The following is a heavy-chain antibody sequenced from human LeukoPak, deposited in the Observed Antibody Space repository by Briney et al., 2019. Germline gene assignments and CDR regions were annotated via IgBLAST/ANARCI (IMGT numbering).Heavy chain of an antibody. CDR3: ARDRQAAAPNVRFDP. D-gene: IGHD6-13*01. CDR2: ISGSGGST. CDR1: GFTFSSHA. V-gene: IGHV3-23*01. J-gene: IGHJ5*02. Sequence: GGSLRLSCVASGFTFSSHAVSWVRQAPGKGLEWVSAISGSGGSTYYADSVKGRFTISRDNSKSTLYLQMNSLRAEDTAVYYCARDRQAAAPNVRFDPWGQGTLVTVSS.